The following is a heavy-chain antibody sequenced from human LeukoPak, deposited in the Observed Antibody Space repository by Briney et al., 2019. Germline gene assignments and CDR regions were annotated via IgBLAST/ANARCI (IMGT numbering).Heavy chain of an antibody. D-gene: IGHD2-21*01. V-gene: IGHV1-2*02. J-gene: IGHJ3*02. CDR3: ARATFPVDAFDI. Sequence: ASVKVSCKASGYTFTGYYMHWVRQAPGQGLEWMGWINPNSGGTNYAQKLQGRVTMTTDTSTSTAYMELRSLRSDDTAVYYCARATFPVDAFDIWGQGTMVTVSS. CDR1: GYTFTGYY. CDR2: INPNSGGT.